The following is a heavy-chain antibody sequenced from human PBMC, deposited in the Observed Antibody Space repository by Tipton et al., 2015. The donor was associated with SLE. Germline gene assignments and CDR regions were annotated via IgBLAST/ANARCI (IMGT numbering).Heavy chain of an antibody. CDR1: GFTFSDYY. CDR3: AREHVMIRYDSSGHHESSHWFDP. D-gene: IGHD3-22*01. J-gene: IGHJ5*02. CDR2: MTWNSGSI. V-gene: IGHV3-11*04. Sequence: GSLRLSCAASGFTFSDYYMSWIRQAPGKGLEWVSAMTWNSGSIGYADSVKGRFTISRDNAKNSLYLQMNSLRAEDTAVYYCAREHVMIRYDSSGHHESSHWFDPWGQGTLVTVSS.